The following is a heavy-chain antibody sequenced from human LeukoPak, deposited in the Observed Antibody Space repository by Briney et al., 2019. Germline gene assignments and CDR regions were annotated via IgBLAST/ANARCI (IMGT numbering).Heavy chain of an antibody. J-gene: IGHJ4*02. Sequence: PSETLSLTCAVYDVSFSGYYWSWIRQPPGKGLEWIGSIYYSGSTYYNPSLKSRVTISVDTSKNQFSLKLSSVTAADTAVYYCARDLYDFWSGYEIDYWGQGTLVTVSS. CDR3: ARDLYDFWSGYEIDY. V-gene: IGHV4-34*01. D-gene: IGHD3-3*01. CDR1: DVSFSGYY. CDR2: IYYSGST.